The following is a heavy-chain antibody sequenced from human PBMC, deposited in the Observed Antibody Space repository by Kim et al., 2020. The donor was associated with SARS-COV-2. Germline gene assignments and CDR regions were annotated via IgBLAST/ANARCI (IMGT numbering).Heavy chain of an antibody. Sequence: SVKVSCKASGGTFSSYAISWVRQAPGQGLEWMGRIIPILGIANYAQKFQGRVTITADKSTSTAYMELSSLRSEDTAVYYCARSGGGNLYYYYGMDVWGQ. CDR1: GGTFSSYA. CDR2: IIPILGIA. D-gene: IGHD2-21*01. V-gene: IGHV1-69*04. J-gene: IGHJ6*02. CDR3: ARSGGGNLYYYYGMDV.